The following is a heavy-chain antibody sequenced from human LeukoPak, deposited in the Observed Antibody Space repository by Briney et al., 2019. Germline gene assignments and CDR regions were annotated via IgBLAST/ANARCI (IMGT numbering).Heavy chain of an antibody. CDR2: MNPNSGNT. Sequence: ASVKVSCKASGYTFTSYDINWVRQATGQGHEWMGWMNPNSGNTGYAQKFQGRVTITRNTSISTAYMELSSLRSEDTAVYYCARAGLVVVTAENFYYMDVWGKGTTVTVSS. CDR1: GYTFTSYD. D-gene: IGHD2-21*02. V-gene: IGHV1-8*03. J-gene: IGHJ6*03. CDR3: ARAGLVVVTAENFYYMDV.